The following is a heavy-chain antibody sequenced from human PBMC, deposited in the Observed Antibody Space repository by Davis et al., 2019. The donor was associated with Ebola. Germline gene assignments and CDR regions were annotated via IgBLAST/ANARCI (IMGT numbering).Heavy chain of an antibody. CDR2: INPSGGST. Sequence: ASVKVSCKASGYTFTSYYMHWVRQAPGQGLEWMGIINPSGGSTSYAQKFQGRVTMTRDTSTSTVYMELSSLRSEDTAVYYCARGILLVVAITGAFDIWGQGTMVTVSS. J-gene: IGHJ3*02. V-gene: IGHV1-46*01. D-gene: IGHD3-22*01. CDR3: ARGILLVVAITGAFDI. CDR1: GYTFTSYY.